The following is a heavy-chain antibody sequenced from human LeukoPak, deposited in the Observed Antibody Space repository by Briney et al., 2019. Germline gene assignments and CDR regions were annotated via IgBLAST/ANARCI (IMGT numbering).Heavy chain of an antibody. J-gene: IGHJ6*03. CDR1: GYTFTGYY. V-gene: IGHV1-2*02. D-gene: IGHD3-10*01. CDR2: INPNSGGT. Sequence: ASVKGSCKASGYTFTGYYMHWVRQAPGQGLVWMGWINPNSGGTNYAQKFQGRVTMTRDTSISTAYMELSRLRSDDTAVYYCARGIMVRGPPSGYYYYYMDVWGKGTTVTISS. CDR3: ARGIMVRGPPSGYYYYYMDV.